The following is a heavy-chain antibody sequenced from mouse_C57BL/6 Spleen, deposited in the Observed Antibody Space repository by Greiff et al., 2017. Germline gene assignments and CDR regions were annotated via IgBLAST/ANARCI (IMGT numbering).Heavy chain of an antibody. V-gene: IGHV1-26*01. Sequence: EVKLQQSGPELVKPGASVKISCKASGYTFTDYYMNWVKQSHGKSLEWIGDINPNNGGTSYNQKFKGKATLTVDKSSSTAYMELRSLTSEDSAVYYCARSEHYYGSYYAMDYWGQGTSVTVSS. CDR3: ARSEHYYGSYYAMDY. CDR1: GYTFTDYY. J-gene: IGHJ4*01. D-gene: IGHD1-1*01. CDR2: INPNNGGT.